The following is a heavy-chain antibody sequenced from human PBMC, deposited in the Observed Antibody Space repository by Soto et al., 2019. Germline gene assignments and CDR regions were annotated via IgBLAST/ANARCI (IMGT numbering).Heavy chain of an antibody. Sequence: ASVKVSCKASGYTFTGYYMHWVRQAPGQGLEWMGWINPNSGGTNYAQKFQGRVTMTRDTSISTAYMELSRLRSDDTAVYYCAISYSSPYQLLYVAPKWGYYYYGMDVWGQGTTVTVSS. CDR2: INPNSGGT. V-gene: IGHV1-2*02. CDR1: GYTFTGYY. D-gene: IGHD2-2*02. CDR3: AISYSSPYQLLYVAPKWGYYYYGMDV. J-gene: IGHJ6*02.